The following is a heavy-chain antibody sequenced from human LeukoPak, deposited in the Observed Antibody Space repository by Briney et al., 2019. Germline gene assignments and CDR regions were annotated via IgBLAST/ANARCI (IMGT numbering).Heavy chain of an antibody. J-gene: IGHJ4*02. Sequence: GASVKVSCKASGYTFTGYYMHWVRQAPGQGLEWMGWINPNSGGTNYAQKFQGRVTMTRDTSISTAYMELSRLRSDDTAVYYCARDHGIVVVPAVDSPVDYRGQGTLVTVSS. CDR1: GYTFTGYY. CDR3: ARDHGIVVVPAVDSPVDY. CDR2: INPNSGGT. D-gene: IGHD2-2*01. V-gene: IGHV1-2*02.